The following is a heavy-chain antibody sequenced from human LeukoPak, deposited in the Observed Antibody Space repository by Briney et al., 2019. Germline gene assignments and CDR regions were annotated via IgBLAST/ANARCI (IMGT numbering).Heavy chain of an antibody. V-gene: IGHV4-39*02. J-gene: IGHJ4*02. CDR3: AREYGTMIVVVIPLRYFDY. CDR2: IYYSGSI. Sequence: SETLSLTCTVSGGSISSSSYYWGWIRQPPGKGLEWIGSIYYSGSIYYNPSLKSRVTISVDTSRNQFSLKLSSVTAADTAVYYCAREYGTMIVVVIPLRYFDYWGQGTLVTVSS. CDR1: GGSISSSSYY. D-gene: IGHD3-22*01.